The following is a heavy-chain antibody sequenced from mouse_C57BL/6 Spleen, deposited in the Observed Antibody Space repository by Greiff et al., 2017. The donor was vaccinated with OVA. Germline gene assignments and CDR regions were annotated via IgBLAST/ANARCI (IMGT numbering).Heavy chain of an antibody. CDR2: ISDGGSYT. V-gene: IGHV5-4*01. D-gene: IGHD2-4*01. CDR3: AREGEAVYYDYDRGFDY. CDR1: GFTFSSYA. Sequence: EVKLMESGGGLVKPGGSLKLSCAASGFTFSSYAMSWVRQTPEKRLEWVATISDGGSYTYYPDNVKGRFTISRDNAKNNLYLQMSHLKSEDTAMYYCAREGEAVYYDYDRGFDYWGQGTTLTVSP. J-gene: IGHJ2*01.